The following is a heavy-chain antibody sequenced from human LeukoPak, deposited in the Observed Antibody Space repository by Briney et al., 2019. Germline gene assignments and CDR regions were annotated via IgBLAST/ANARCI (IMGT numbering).Heavy chain of an antibody. CDR1: RFAFSTYW. Sequence: GGSLRLSCAASRFAFSTYWMSWVRQAPGKGLEWVANLKEDGSEKYYVDSVKGRFTIYRDNAKNSLYLQMNRLRAEDTAVYYCARDSPGSSRFYHYYGLDVWGQGTTVTVSS. CDR2: LKEDGSEK. D-gene: IGHD6-6*01. CDR3: ARDSPGSSRFYHYYGLDV. V-gene: IGHV3-7*05. J-gene: IGHJ6*02.